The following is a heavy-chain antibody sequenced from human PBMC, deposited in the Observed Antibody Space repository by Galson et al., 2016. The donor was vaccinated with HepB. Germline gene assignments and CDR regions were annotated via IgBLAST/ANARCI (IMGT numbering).Heavy chain of an antibody. Sequence: SLRPSCAASGFTLSSYAMSWARKAPGKGLEWVSAISGSGGNSYYADSVKGRFTISRDNSKNTLYVQMHSLRAEDTAVYYCAKDYYDSSGYRSYWYFELWGRGTLVTVSS. J-gene: IGHJ2*01. D-gene: IGHD3-22*01. CDR3: AKDYYDSSGYRSYWYFEL. V-gene: IGHV3-23*01. CDR1: GFTLSSYA. CDR2: ISGSGGNS.